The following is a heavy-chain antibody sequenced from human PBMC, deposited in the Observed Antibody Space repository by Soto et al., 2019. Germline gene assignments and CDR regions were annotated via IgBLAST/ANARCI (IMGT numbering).Heavy chain of an antibody. CDR2: IGTSGTPT. CDR1: GFTFRNYA. D-gene: IGHD2-21*01. CDR3: TRILWSSRRDALDI. J-gene: IGHJ6*02. V-gene: IGHV3-23*01. Sequence: PGGSLRLSCIASGFTFRNYAMACVRQAPGEDLEWVSAIGTSGTPTLYADSVKSRFSISRDDSRNTVSLQMNSLGVEDTATYYCTRILWSSRRDALDIWGQGTTVTVSS.